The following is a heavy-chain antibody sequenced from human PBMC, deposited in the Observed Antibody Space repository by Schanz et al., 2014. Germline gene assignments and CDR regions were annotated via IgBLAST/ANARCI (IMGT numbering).Heavy chain of an antibody. D-gene: IGHD6-25*01. CDR1: GFTFSDYY. CDR3: ARDAAARNPYNSFDP. J-gene: IGHJ5*01. CDR2: ITNNGVTI. Sequence: QVKLVESGGGLAKPGGSLRLSCAASGFTFSDYYMSWIRQAPGKGLEWIAYITNNGVTIYYADSVKGRFTISRDNAKNSLFLQMNSLRAEDTAVYYCARDAAARNPYNSFDPWGQGTLVTVSS. V-gene: IGHV3-11*01.